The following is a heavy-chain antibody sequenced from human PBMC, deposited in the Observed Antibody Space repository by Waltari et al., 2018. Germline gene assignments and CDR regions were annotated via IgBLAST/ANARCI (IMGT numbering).Heavy chain of an antibody. V-gene: IGHV4-38-2*02. J-gene: IGHJ3*02. Sequence: QVQLQESGPGLVKPSETLSLTCTVSGYSISSGYYWGWIRQPPGKGLEWIGSIYHSGTTYYNPALKSRVTISVDTSKNQFSLKLSSVTAADTAVYYCAREGTYYYGSGSNAFDIWGQGTMVTVSS. D-gene: IGHD3-10*01. CDR1: GYSISSGYY. CDR2: IYHSGTT. CDR3: AREGTYYYGSGSNAFDI.